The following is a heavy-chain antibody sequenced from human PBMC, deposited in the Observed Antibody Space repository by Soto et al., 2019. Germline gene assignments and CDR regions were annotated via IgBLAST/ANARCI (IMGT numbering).Heavy chain of an antibody. CDR1: GGTFSRYS. CDR3: AREDRDLETGLGPAAIVGMDV. Sequence: QVQLVQSGAEVKKPGSSVKVSCTASGGTFSRYSITWVRQAPGPGLEWIVRLITIFGIASYAQKFQGRVTITADDSTSTAYMELSSLRSDDTAVYYFAREDRDLETGLGPAAIVGMDVWGQGTTVTVSS. D-gene: IGHD2-2*01. J-gene: IGHJ6*02. CDR2: LITIFGIA. V-gene: IGHV1-69*08.